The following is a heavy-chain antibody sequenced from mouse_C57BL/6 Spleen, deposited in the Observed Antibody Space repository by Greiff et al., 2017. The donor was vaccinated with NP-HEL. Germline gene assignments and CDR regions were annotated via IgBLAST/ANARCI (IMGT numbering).Heavy chain of an antibody. CDR3: ARWTTMILFDY. D-gene: IGHD2-4*01. J-gene: IGHJ2*01. Sequence: QVQLKESGAELVKPGASVKISCKASGYAFSSYWMNWVKQRPGKGLEWIGQIYPGDGDTNYNGKFKGKATLTADKSSSTAYMQLSSLTSEDSAVYFCARWTTMILFDYWGQGTTLTVSS. V-gene: IGHV1-80*01. CDR2: IYPGDGDT. CDR1: GYAFSSYW.